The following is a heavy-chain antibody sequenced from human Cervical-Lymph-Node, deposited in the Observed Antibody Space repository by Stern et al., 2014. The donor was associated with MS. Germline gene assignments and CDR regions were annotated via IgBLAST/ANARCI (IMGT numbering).Heavy chain of an antibody. J-gene: IGHJ6*02. Sequence: VQLVQSGAEVKKPGASVKVSCKASGYTFTSYGISWVRQAPGQGLEWMGWISAYNGNTNYAQKLQGRVTMTTDTSTSTAYMELRSLRSDDTAVYYCARDYDILTGYYLPEGMDVWGQGTTVTVSS. V-gene: IGHV1-18*01. CDR1: GYTFTSYG. CDR3: ARDYDILTGYYLPEGMDV. D-gene: IGHD3-9*01. CDR2: ISAYNGNT.